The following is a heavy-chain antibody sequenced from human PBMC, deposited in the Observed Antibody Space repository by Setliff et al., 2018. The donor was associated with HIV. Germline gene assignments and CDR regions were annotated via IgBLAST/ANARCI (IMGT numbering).Heavy chain of an antibody. J-gene: IGHJ4*02. D-gene: IGHD2-15*01. CDR1: GGSFSGYY. CDR2: INHSGST. Sequence: PSETLSLTCAVYGGSFSGYYYTWIRQPPGEGLEWIGEINHSGSTNYNPSLKSRVTISVDTSKNQFSLKLNSVTAADTAMYYCARHPPYYSGGSCYRGRGYYFDYWGQGTLVTAPQ. CDR3: ARHPPYYSGGSCYRGRGYYFDY. V-gene: IGHV4-34*01.